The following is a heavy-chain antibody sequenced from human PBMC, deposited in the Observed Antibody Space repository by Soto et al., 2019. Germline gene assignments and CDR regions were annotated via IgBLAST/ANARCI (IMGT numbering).Heavy chain of an antibody. J-gene: IGHJ4*02. V-gene: IGHV3-7*01. Sequence: EVQLVESGGGLVQPGGSLKLSCAASGFIFSNYWMTWVRQVPGKGLEWVANIKQDGSEKYYVDSMKGRFTISRDNAKNSLYLQMNSLRAEDTAVYHCVRVREHCDGGSCYPFDYWGQGTLVTVSS. CDR2: IKQDGSEK. CDR1: GFIFSNYW. CDR3: VRVREHCDGGSCYPFDY. D-gene: IGHD2-15*01.